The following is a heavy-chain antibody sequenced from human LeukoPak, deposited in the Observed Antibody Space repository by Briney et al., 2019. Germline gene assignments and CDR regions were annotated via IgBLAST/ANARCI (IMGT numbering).Heavy chain of an antibody. CDR1: GYIFTTYW. CDR2: IYPDDSDL. V-gene: IGHV5-51*01. J-gene: IGHJ3*02. CDR3: ARRKWGSGSGGGGAFDI. D-gene: IGHD3-16*01. Sequence: GESLKISCKGSGYIFTTYWIAWVRQMPGKGLEWMGIIYPDDSDLRYSPSFRGQVTISADKSISTAYLQWSSLRASDTAMYYCARRKWGSGSGGGGAFDIWGQGTMVTVSS.